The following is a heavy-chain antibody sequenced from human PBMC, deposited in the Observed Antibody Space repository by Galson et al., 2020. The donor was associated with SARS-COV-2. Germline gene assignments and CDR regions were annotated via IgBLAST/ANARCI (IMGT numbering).Heavy chain of an antibody. V-gene: IGHV1-2*02. CDR2: INPNSGGT. D-gene: IGHD6-13*01. J-gene: IGHJ6*02. CDR1: GYTFTGYY. CDR3: ARDPPPAAGDYYYYGMDV. Sequence: ASVKVSCKASGYTFTGYYMHWVRQAPGQGLEWMGWINPNSGGTNYAQKFQGRVTMTRDTSISTAYMELSRLRSDDTAVYSCARDPPPAAGDYYYYGMDVWGQGTTVTVSS.